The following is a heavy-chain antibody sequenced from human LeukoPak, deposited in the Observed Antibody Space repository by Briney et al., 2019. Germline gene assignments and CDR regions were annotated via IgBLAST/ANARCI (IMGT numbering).Heavy chain of an antibody. CDR2: ISSSSSYI. CDR3: ARGGSNYYYFYYMDV. V-gene: IGHV3-21*01. D-gene: IGHD4-11*01. CDR1: GFTFSSNS. Sequence: PGGSLRLSCSASGFTFSSNSMNWVRQAPGKGLEWVSSISSSSSYIYYEDSLKGRFTISRDNAKNSLYLQMDSLRAEDTAVYYCARGGSNYYYFYYMDVWGKGTTVTVSS. J-gene: IGHJ6*03.